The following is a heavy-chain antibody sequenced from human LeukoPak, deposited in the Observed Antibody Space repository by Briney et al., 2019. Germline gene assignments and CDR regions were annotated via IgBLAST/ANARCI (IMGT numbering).Heavy chain of an antibody. CDR2: ISGSGGST. D-gene: IGHD4/OR15-4a*01. CDR3: AKALTYYYYYMDV. J-gene: IGHJ6*03. V-gene: IGHV3-23*01. CDR1: GFTFSSYG. Sequence: PGGSLRLSCAASGFTFSSYGMSWVRQAPGKGLEWVSAISGSGGSTYYADSVKGRFTISRDNSKNTLYLQMSSLRAEDTAVYYCAKALTYYYYYMDVWGKGTTVTISS.